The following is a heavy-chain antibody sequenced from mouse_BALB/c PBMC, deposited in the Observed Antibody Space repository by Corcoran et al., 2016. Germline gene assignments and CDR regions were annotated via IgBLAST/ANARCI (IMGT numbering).Heavy chain of an antibody. CDR1: GFNIKDYY. D-gene: IGHD1-1*01. CDR2: IDPENGNT. CDR3: VTYGSRFDY. J-gene: IGHJ2*01. V-gene: IGHV14-1*02. Sequence: EVQLQQSGAELVRPGALVKLSCKASGFNIKDYYMHWVKQRPEQGLEWIGWIDPENGNTIYDPKFQGKASITADTSSNTAYLQLSSLTSEDTAVYYCVTYGSRFDYWGQGTTLTVSS.